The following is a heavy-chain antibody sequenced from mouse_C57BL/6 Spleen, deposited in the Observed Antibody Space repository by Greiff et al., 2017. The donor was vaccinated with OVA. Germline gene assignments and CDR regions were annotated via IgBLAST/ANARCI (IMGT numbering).Heavy chain of an antibody. D-gene: IGHD1-1*01. V-gene: IGHV14-4*01. CDR3: TTLIYYYGSSYD. Sequence: VQLQQSGAELVRPGASVKLSCTASGFNIKDDYMHWVKQRPEQGLEWIGWIDPENGDTEYASKFQGKATITADTSSNTAYLQLSSLTSEDTAVYYCTTLIYYYGSSYDWGQGTLVTVSA. CDR2: IDPENGDT. CDR1: GFNIKDDY. J-gene: IGHJ3*01.